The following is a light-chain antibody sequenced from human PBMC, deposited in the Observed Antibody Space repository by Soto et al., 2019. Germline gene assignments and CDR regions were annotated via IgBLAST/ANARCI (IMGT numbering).Light chain of an antibody. CDR3: SSYAGSNNYF. CDR2: EVS. V-gene: IGLV2-8*01. Sequence: QSALAQPPSASGSPGQSVTISCTGTSSDVGGYNYVSWYQQHPGKANKLMIYEVSKRPSGVPDRFSGSKSGNTASLTVFGLQAEDEADYYCSSYAGSNNYFFGTGTKVTVL. CDR1: SSDVGGYNY. J-gene: IGLJ1*01.